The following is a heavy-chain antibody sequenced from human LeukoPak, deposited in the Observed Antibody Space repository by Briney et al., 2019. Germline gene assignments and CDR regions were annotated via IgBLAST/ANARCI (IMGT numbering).Heavy chain of an antibody. D-gene: IGHD3-9*01. CDR1: GFTFDDYA. CDR3: TRDRYDILTGYNPLGAVDI. CDR2: ISWNSGSI. Sequence: PGRSLRLSCAASGFTFDDYAMHWVRQAPGKGLEWVSGISWNSGSIGYADSVKGRFTISRDNSKNTLYLQMNSLRAEDTAVYYCTRDRYDILTGYNPLGAVDIWGQGTMVTVSS. J-gene: IGHJ3*02. V-gene: IGHV3-9*01.